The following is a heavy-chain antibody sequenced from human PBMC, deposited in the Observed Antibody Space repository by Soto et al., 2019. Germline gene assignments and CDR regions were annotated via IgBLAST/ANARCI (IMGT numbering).Heavy chain of an antibody. Sequence: ASVKVSCKASGYTFTGYYMHWVRQAPGQGLEWMGWINPNSGGTNYAQKFQGWVTMTRDTSISTAYMELSRLRSDDTAVYYCARDRSGAAAGTGALRAFDIWGQGTMVTVSS. CDR3: ARDRSGAAAGTGALRAFDI. D-gene: IGHD6-13*01. CDR1: GYTFTGYY. V-gene: IGHV1-2*04. J-gene: IGHJ3*02. CDR2: INPNSGGT.